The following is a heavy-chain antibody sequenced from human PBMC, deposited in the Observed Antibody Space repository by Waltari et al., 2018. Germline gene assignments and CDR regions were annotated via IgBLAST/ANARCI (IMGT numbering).Heavy chain of an antibody. CDR2: INDSGRT. Sequence: QVQLQQGGAGLLKPSETLSITCDVYGGSLGGYHWTWIRQPPGKGLEWIGEINDSGRTTYNPSLESRVTVSIDTANNQFSLRVRSVTAADTAVYYCARVFGYYYYYMDVWGKGTTVTISS. CDR1: GGSLGGYH. D-gene: IGHD3-3*01. J-gene: IGHJ6*03. V-gene: IGHV4-34*02. CDR3: ARVFGYYYYYMDV.